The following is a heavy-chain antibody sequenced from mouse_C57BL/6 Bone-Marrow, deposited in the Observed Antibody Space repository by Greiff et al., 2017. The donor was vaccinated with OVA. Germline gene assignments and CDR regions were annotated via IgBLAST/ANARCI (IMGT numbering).Heavy chain of an antibody. CDR2: FYPGDGST. V-gene: IGHV1-85*01. J-gene: IGHJ2*01. CDR1: GYTFTSYD. CDR3: AKANYFDY. Sequence: VQLQQSGPELVKPGASVKLSCKASGYTFTSYDINWVKQRPGQGLEWIGWFYPGDGSTKYNEKFKGKATLTVDTSSSTAYMELHSLTSEDSAVYFCAKANYFDYWGQGTTLTVSS. D-gene: IGHD1-1*01.